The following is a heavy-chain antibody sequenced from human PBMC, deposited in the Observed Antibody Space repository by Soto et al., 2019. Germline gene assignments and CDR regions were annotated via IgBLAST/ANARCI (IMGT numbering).Heavy chain of an antibody. CDR2: ISASGDSS. CDR1: GFTFSSYA. V-gene: IGHV3-23*01. J-gene: IGHJ4*02. CDR3: AKMGIGMFSHKHHFDH. D-gene: IGHD2-2*03. Sequence: EVQLLESGGGLVQPGGSLRLSCAASGFTFSSYAMSWVRQAPGKGLEWVSAISASGDSSYYADSVKDRFTISRDSPTNTLYLQMNHLRAEDTAVYYCAKMGIGMFSHKHHFDHWGQGTQVTVSS.